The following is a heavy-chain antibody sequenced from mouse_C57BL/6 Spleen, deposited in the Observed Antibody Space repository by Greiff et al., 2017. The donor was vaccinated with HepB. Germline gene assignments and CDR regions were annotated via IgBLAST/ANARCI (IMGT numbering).Heavy chain of an antibody. CDR1: GYTFTSYW. CDR2: IDPSDSYT. CDR3: ARNYYSNYAAY. Sequence: QVQLQQSGAELVKPGASVKLSCKASGYTFTSYWMQWVKQRPGQGLEWIGEIDPSDSYTNYNQKFKGKATLTVDTSSSTAYMQLSSLTSEDSAVYYCARNYYSNYAAYWGQGTLVTVSA. V-gene: IGHV1-50*01. J-gene: IGHJ3*01. D-gene: IGHD2-5*01.